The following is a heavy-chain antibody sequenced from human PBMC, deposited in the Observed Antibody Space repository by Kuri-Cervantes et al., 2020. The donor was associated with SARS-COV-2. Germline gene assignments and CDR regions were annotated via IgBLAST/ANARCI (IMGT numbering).Heavy chain of an antibody. CDR2: IWYDGSNK. V-gene: IGHV3-33*01. Sequence: GESLKISCAASGFTFSSYGMHWVRQAPGKGLEWVAVIWYDGSNKYYADSVKGRFTISRDNSKNTLYLQMNSLRAEDTAVYYCARALVVTDAFGIWGQGTMVTVSS. J-gene: IGHJ3*02. CDR3: ARALVVTDAFGI. D-gene: IGHD3-22*01. CDR1: GFTFSSYG.